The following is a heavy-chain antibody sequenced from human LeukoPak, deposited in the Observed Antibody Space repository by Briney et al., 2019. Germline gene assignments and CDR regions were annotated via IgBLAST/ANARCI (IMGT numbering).Heavy chain of an antibody. CDR3: AREYRYSSSWLFDY. CDR1: GFTVSNNY. Sequence: GGSLRLSCAASGFTVSNNYMSWVRQAPGKGLEWVSVIYSGGSTYYADSVKGRFTISRDNSKNTLFLQMNSLRAEDTAVYYCAREYRYSSSWLFDYWGQGTLVTVSS. CDR2: IYSGGST. D-gene: IGHD6-13*01. J-gene: IGHJ4*02. V-gene: IGHV3-53*01.